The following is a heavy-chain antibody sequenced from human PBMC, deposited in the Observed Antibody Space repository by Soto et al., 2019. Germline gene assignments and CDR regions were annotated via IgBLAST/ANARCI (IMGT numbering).Heavy chain of an antibody. CDR2: IYSGGST. D-gene: IGHD4-4*01. V-gene: IGHV3-66*01. Sequence: GGSLRLSCAASGFTVSSNYMSWVRQAPGKGLEWVSVIYSGGSTYYADSVKGRFTISRDNSKNTLYLQMNSLRAEDTAVYYCARGASNLKYYYYYYMDVWGKGTTVTVSS. CDR1: GFTVSSNY. J-gene: IGHJ6*03. CDR3: ARGASNLKYYYYYYMDV.